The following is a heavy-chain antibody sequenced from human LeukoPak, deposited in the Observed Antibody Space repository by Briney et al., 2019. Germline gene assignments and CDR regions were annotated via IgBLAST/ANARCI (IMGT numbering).Heavy chain of an antibody. D-gene: IGHD6-19*01. Sequence: ASVKVSCTASGGTFSIYAISWVRQAPGQGLEWMGGIIPIFGTANYAQKFQGRVTITADESTSTAYMELSSLRSEDTAVYYCARVYSSGWYEADYWGQGTLVTVSS. V-gene: IGHV1-69*13. J-gene: IGHJ4*02. CDR3: ARVYSSGWYEADY. CDR1: GGTFSIYA. CDR2: IIPIFGTA.